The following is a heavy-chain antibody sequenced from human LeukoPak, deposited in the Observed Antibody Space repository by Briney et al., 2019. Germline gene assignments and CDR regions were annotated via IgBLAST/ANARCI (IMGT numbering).Heavy chain of an antibody. D-gene: IGHD5-24*01. Sequence: PSETLSLTCTVSGGSISSYYWSWLRQPPGKGLEWIGYIYYSGSTNYNPSLKSRATISVDTSKKQFSLKLSSVTAADTAVYYCARGSYGYPNWFDPWGQGTLVTVSS. J-gene: IGHJ5*02. V-gene: IGHV4-59*01. CDR2: IYYSGST. CDR3: ARGSYGYPNWFDP. CDR1: GGSISSYY.